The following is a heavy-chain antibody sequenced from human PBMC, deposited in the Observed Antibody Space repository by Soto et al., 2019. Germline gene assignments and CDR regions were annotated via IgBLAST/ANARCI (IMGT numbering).Heavy chain of an antibody. CDR1: GFTFSSYA. Sequence: GGSLRLSCAASGFTFSSYAIHWVRQAPGKGLEWVAVISYDGSNKYYADSVKGRFTISRDNSKNTLYLQMNSLRAEDTAVYYCARAPGGMDVWGQGTTVTVSS. CDR3: ARAPGGMDV. J-gene: IGHJ6*02. CDR2: ISYDGSNK. V-gene: IGHV3-30-3*01.